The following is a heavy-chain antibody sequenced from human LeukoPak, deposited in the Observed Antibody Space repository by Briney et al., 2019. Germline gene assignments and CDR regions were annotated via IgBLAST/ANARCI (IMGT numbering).Heavy chain of an antibody. CDR3: ASRSSGWRSDY. V-gene: IGHV4-59*06. D-gene: IGHD6-19*01. CDR2: IYYSGST. CDR1: GGSISSYY. Sequence: SETLSLTCTVSGGSISSYYWSWIRQPPGKGLEWIGYIYYSGSTYYNPSLKSRATISVDTSKNQFSLKLSSVTAADTAVYYCASRSSGWRSDYWGQGTLVTVSS. J-gene: IGHJ4*02.